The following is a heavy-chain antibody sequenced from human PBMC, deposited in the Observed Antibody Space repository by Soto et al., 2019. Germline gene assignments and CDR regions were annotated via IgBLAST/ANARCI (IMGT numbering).Heavy chain of an antibody. CDR1: GFTFSSYW. CDR3: AGGVAGQFDY. D-gene: IGHD6-19*01. Sequence: EVQLVESGGGLVQPGGSLRLSCAASGFTFSSYWMHWVRQAPGKGLVWVSRINSDGSSTNYADSVKGRFTISRDNAKNTLYLQMNSQRAEDTAVYYCAGGVAGQFDYWGQGTLVTVSS. CDR2: INSDGSST. J-gene: IGHJ4*02. V-gene: IGHV3-74*01.